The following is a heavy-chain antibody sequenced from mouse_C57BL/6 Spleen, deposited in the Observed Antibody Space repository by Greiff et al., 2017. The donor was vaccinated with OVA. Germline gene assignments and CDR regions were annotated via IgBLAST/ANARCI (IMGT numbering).Heavy chain of an antibody. V-gene: IGHV1-82*01. D-gene: IGHD2-3*01. CDR3: ARDGYYPNAMDY. J-gene: IGHJ4*01. CDR2: IYPGDGDT. CDR1: GYAFSSSW. Sequence: QVQLKQSGPELVKPGASVKISCKASGYAFSSSWMNWVKQRPGKGLEWIGRIYPGDGDTNYNGKFKGKATLTADKSSSTAYMQLSSLTSEDSAVYFCARDGYYPNAMDYWGQGTSVTVSS.